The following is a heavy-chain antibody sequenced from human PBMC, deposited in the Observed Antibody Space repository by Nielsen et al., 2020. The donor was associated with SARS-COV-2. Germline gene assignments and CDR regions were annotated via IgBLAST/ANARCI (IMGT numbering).Heavy chain of an antibody. D-gene: IGHD6-13*01. CDR1: GGSFSGYY. J-gene: IGHJ5*02. CDR2: INHSGST. CDR3: VRDRALGIAAPGTGWFDP. V-gene: IGHV4-34*01. Sequence: SETLSLTCAVYGGSFSGYYWSWIRQPPGKGLEWIGEINHSGSTNYNPSLKSRVTISVDTSKNQFSLKLSSVTAADTAVYYCVRDRALGIAAPGTGWFDPWGQGTLATVSS.